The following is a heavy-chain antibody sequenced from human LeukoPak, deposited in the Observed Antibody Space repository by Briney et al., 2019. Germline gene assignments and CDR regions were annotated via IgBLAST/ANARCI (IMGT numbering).Heavy chain of an antibody. CDR3: AKDVRRSGGVYSYYFDY. CDR2: ISWNSGSI. V-gene: IGHV3-9*01. Sequence: GRSLRLSCAASGFTFDDYAMHWVRQAPGKGLEWVSGISWNSGSIGYADSVKGRFTISRDNAKNSLYLQMNSLRAEDTALYYCAKDVRRSGGVYSYYFDYWGQGTLVTVSS. D-gene: IGHD6-13*01. J-gene: IGHJ4*02. CDR1: GFTFDDYA.